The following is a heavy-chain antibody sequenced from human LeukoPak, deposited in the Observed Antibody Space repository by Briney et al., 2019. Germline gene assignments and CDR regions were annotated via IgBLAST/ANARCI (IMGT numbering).Heavy chain of an antibody. CDR2: ISSLGYTT. Sequence: GGSLRLSCAASVFIFRSFEMNGVRQAPGKGLEWISYISSLGYTTYYADSVKGRFTISRDNPKNSLSLQMNSLTAEATRVYYCVRRGGNIVVVPAAMDYWGQGTLVTVSS. CDR3: VRRGGNIVVVPAAMDY. J-gene: IGHJ4*02. V-gene: IGHV3-48*03. CDR1: VFIFRSFE. D-gene: IGHD2-2*01.